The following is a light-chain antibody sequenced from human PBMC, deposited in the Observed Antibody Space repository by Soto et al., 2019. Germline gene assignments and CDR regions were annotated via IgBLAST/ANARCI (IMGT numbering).Light chain of an antibody. Sequence: QSALTQPASVSGSPGQSITISCTGTSSDVGGYNFVSWYQQHPGKVPKLMIFDVNRRPSGVSDRFSGSKSVNTASLTISRLQAEDEGDYYCCSYTSSSTHVFGSGTKVTVL. J-gene: IGLJ1*01. V-gene: IGLV2-14*03. CDR1: SSDVGGYNF. CDR3: CSYTSSSTHV. CDR2: DVN.